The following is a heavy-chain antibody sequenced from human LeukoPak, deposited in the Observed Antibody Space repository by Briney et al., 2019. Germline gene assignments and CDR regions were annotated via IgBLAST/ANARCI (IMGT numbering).Heavy chain of an antibody. J-gene: IGHJ6*03. V-gene: IGHV3-30*18. CDR3: AKAGDYYYYMDV. Sequence: PGGSLRLSCAASGFTFSSYGMHWVRQAPGKGLEWVAVISYDGSNKYYADSVKGRFTISRDNSKNTLYLQMNSLRAEDTAVYYCAKAGDYYYYMDVWGKGTTVTVSS. CDR2: ISYDGSNK. CDR1: GFTFSSYG.